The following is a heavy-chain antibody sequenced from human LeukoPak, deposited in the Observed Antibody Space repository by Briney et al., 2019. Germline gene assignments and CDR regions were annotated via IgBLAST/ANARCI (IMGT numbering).Heavy chain of an antibody. CDR1: GGSFSGYY. V-gene: IGHV4-34*01. J-gene: IGHJ4*02. CDR3: ARDCDCFDY. CDR2: INHSGST. D-gene: IGHD2-21*02. Sequence: PSETLSLTCAVYGGSFSGYYWSWIRQPPGKGLEWSGEINHSGSTNYNPSLKSRVTISVDTSKNQFSLKLSSVTAADTAVYYCARDCDCFDYWGQGTLVTVSS.